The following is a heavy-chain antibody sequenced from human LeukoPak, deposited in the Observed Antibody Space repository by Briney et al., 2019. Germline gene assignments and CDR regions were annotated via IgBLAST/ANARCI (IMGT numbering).Heavy chain of an antibody. Sequence: SVKVSCKASGGTFSSYAISWVRQAPGQGLEWMGGIIPIFGTANYAQKFQGRVTITADESTSTAYMELSSLRSEDTAVYYCASPGGDIVVVPALRYYYGMDVWGQGTTVTVSS. CDR3: ASPGGDIVVVPALRYYYGMDV. D-gene: IGHD2-2*01. J-gene: IGHJ6*02. V-gene: IGHV1-69*13. CDR1: GGTFSSYA. CDR2: IIPIFGTA.